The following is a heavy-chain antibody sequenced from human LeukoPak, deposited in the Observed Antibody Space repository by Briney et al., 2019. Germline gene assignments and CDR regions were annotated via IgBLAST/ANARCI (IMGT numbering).Heavy chain of an antibody. Sequence: GRSLRLSCAASGFTFSSYGMHWVRQAPGKGLEWVAVIWYDGSNKYYADSVKGRFTISRDNSKNTLYLQMNSLRAEDTAVYYCARAQVRGVIKDYCFDYWGQGTLVTVSS. CDR2: IWYDGSNK. CDR1: GFTFSSYG. CDR3: ARAQVRGVIKDYCFDY. D-gene: IGHD3-10*01. V-gene: IGHV3-33*01. J-gene: IGHJ4*02.